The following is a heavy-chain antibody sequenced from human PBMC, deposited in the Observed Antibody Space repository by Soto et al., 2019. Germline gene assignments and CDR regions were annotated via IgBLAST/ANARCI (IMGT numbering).Heavy chain of an antibody. J-gene: IGHJ6*02. D-gene: IGHD2-2*01. Sequence: SVKVSCKASGGTFSSYAISWVRQAPGQGLEWMGGIIPIFGTANYAQKFQGRVTITADESTSTAYMELSSLRSEDTAVYYCAGDYIVVVPAALDEGYYYYGMDVWGQGTTVTVSS. CDR3: AGDYIVVVPAALDEGYYYYGMDV. CDR2: IIPIFGTA. CDR1: GGTFSSYA. V-gene: IGHV1-69*13.